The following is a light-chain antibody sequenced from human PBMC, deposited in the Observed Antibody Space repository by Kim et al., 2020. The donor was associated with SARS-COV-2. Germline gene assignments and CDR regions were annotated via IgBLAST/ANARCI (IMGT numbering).Light chain of an antibody. CDR1: SSNIGNNY. Sequence: QSVLTQPPSVSAAPGQKVTISCSGSSSNIGNNYVPWYQQLPGTAPKLLIYDNNKRPSGIPDRFSGSNAGTSATPGITVLRTGDEADYYCGTWDSSLSAGVFGGGTQLTVL. CDR2: DNN. CDR3: GTWDSSLSAGV. V-gene: IGLV1-51*01. J-gene: IGLJ2*01.